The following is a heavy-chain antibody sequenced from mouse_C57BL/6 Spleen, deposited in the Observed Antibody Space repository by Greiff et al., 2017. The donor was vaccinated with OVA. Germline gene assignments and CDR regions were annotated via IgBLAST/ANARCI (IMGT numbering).Heavy chain of an antibody. J-gene: IGHJ3*01. CDR3: ARFKDYEAY. CDR2: IYPGAGDT. Sequence: VQLQQSGPELVKPGASVKISCKASGYAFSSSWMNWVKQRPGKGLEWIGRIYPGAGDTNYNGKFKGKATLTADKSSSTAYMQLSSLTSGDSAVYFCARFKDYEAYWGQGTLVTVSA. CDR1: GYAFSSSW. V-gene: IGHV1-82*01. D-gene: IGHD2-4*01.